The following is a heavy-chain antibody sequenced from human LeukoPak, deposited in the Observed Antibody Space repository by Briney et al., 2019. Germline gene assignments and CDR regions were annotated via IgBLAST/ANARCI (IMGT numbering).Heavy chain of an antibody. D-gene: IGHD3-9*01. V-gene: IGHV7-4-1*02. CDR2: INTTTGNP. Sequence: ASVKVSCKPSGYTFTTFPINWVRQAPGQGLEWMGWINTTTGNPTYAQGLTGQFVFSLDTSVCTAYLQITSLKTEDIGVYYCARGHDTTGYFAYWGQGSLVTVSS. CDR3: ARGHDTTGYFAY. CDR1: GYTFTTFP. J-gene: IGHJ4*02.